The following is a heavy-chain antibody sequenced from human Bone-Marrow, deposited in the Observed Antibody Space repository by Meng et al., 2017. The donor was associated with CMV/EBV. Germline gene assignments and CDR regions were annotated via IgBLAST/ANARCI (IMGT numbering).Heavy chain of an antibody. CDR3: ARDEDRNPKDIVLMVYDIRGLMDV. CDR2: ISGSGGST. J-gene: IGHJ6*02. V-gene: IGHV3-23*01. Sequence: GGSLRLSCAASGFTFSSYAMSWVRQAPGKGLEWVSAISGSGGSTYYADSVKGRFTISRDNAKNSLYLQMNSLRAEDTAVYYCARDEDRNPKDIVLMVYDIRGLMDVWGQGTTVTVSS. CDR1: GFTFSSYA. D-gene: IGHD2-8*01.